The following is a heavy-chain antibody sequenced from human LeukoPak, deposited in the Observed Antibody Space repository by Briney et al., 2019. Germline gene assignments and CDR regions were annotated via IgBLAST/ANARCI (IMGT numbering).Heavy chain of an antibody. J-gene: IGHJ4*02. D-gene: IGHD3-10*01. CDR3: AKEYDSGGYGANFDY. CDR2: VSSDGGTK. CDR1: KFTFSNYG. Sequence: GRSLRLSCTASKFTFSNYGMQWVRQAPGKGLRWVQVVSSDGGTKYYADSVKGRFTISRDNSRNTMYLQMDSLRAEDTAVYYCAKEYDSGGYGANFDYWGQGTLVTVSS. V-gene: IGHV3-30*18.